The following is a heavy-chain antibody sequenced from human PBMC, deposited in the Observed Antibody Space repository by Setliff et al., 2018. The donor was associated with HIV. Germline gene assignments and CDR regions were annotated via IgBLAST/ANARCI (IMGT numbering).Heavy chain of an antibody. CDR1: GGSFSNYY. V-gene: IGHV4-34*01. CDR2: LSPSGTA. Sequence: SETLSLTCTVYGGSFSNYYTNWIRQPPGKGLEWIGELSPSGTARSSPSLKSRVTISLDTSKNQFSLKLTSVTAADTAIYYCASFLVTTVTNQDYWGQGTPVTVSS. J-gene: IGHJ4*02. D-gene: IGHD4-17*01. CDR3: ASFLVTTVTNQDY.